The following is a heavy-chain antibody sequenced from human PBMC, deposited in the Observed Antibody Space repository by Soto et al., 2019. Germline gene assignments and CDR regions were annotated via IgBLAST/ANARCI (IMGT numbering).Heavy chain of an antibody. CDR2: ISYDGSNK. CDR1: GFTFSSYG. V-gene: IGHV3-30*18. D-gene: IGHD6-19*01. CDR3: PKWGGSSGWYYLDY. Sequence: QVQLVESGGGVVQPGRSLRLSCAASGFTFSSYGMHWVRQAPGKGLEWVAVISYDGSNKYYADSVKGRFTISRDNSKNTLYLQMNSLRAEDTAVYYCPKWGGSSGWYYLDYWGQGTLVTVSS. J-gene: IGHJ4*02.